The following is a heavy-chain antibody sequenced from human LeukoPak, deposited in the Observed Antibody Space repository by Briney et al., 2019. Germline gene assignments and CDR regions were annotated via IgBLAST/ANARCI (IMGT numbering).Heavy chain of an antibody. CDR3: AKEGYDSSGSRFDP. CDR2: IKQDGSDK. V-gene: IGHV3-7*03. D-gene: IGHD3-22*01. Sequence: GGSLRLSCAASGFTFSRYWMSWVRQAPGKGLEWVANIKQDGSDKYYVDSVKGRFTISRDNAKNSLYLQMNSLRAEDTAVYYCAKEGYDSSGSRFDPWGQGTLVTVSS. J-gene: IGHJ5*02. CDR1: GFTFSRYW.